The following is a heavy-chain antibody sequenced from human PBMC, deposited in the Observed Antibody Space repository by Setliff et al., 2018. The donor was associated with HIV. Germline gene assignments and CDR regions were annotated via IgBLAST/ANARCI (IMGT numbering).Heavy chain of an antibody. CDR1: GYTFTDYF. V-gene: IGHV1-46*01. Sequence: ASVKVSCKASGYTFTDYFMHWVRQAPGQGLEWMGGIIPIFGTANYAQKFQGRVTMTRDTSTSTVYMELSSLRSEDTAVYYCARDQVYWQQLLFDYWGQGTLVTVSS. CDR3: ARDQVYWQQLLFDY. CDR2: IIPIFGTA. D-gene: IGHD6-13*01. J-gene: IGHJ4*02.